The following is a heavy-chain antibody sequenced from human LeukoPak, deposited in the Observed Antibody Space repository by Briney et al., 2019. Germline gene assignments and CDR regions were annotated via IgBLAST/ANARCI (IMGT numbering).Heavy chain of an antibody. Sequence: PGGSLRLSFAASGFTFSSYAMHWVRQAPGKGLEWVAVISYDGSNKYYADSVKGRFTISRDNSKNTLYLQMNSLRAEDTAVYYCARAPYSSSWYEIDYWGQGTLVTVSS. V-gene: IGHV3-30*04. CDR3: ARAPYSSSWYEIDY. CDR1: GFTFSSYA. CDR2: ISYDGSNK. D-gene: IGHD6-13*01. J-gene: IGHJ4*02.